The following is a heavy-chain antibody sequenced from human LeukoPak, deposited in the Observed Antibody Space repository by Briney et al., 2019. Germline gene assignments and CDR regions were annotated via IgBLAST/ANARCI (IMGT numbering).Heavy chain of an antibody. Sequence: PSETLSLTCTVSGGSISSYYWSWIRQPPGKGLEWIGYIYYSGSTNYNPSLKSRVTISVDTSKNQFSLKLSSVTAADTAVYYCARQRGKMRYFDFVALDYWGQGTLVTVSS. CDR3: ARQRGKMRYFDFVALDY. J-gene: IGHJ4*02. D-gene: IGHD3-9*01. V-gene: IGHV4-59*01. CDR2: IYYSGST. CDR1: GGSISSYY.